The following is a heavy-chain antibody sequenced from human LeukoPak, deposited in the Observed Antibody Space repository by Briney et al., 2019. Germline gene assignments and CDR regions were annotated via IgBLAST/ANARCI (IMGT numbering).Heavy chain of an antibody. J-gene: IGHJ4*02. Sequence: ASETLSLTCTVSGGSLSGYYWSWIRQTPGKGLEWNGYTYSSGTTNYNRSLQSRVIISLDTPKNQFSLSVTSVTAADTAMYFCARRISSWNVYIDKWGQGIQVTVS. D-gene: IGHD1-1*01. CDR1: GGSLSGYY. CDR3: ARRISSWNVYIDK. V-gene: IGHV4-4*09. CDR2: TYSSGTT.